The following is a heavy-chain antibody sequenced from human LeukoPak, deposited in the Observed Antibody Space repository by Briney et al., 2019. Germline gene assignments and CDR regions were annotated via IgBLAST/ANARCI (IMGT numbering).Heavy chain of an antibody. V-gene: IGHV3-48*02. CDR2: ISGSMSTI. J-gene: IGHJ4*02. Sequence: GSLRLSRAASRFASCSYSIDGVRHAPREGLEWGSYISGSMSTIYYADPVKGRFTISRDNDKNSLYLQMNRLRDEDTAVYYCARESYYYDSSGYYYVLDYWGQGTLVTVSS. CDR1: RFASCSYS. D-gene: IGHD3-22*01. CDR3: ARESYYYDSSGYYYVLDY.